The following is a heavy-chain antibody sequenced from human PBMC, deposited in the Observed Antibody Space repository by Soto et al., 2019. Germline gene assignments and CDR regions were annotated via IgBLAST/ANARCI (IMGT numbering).Heavy chain of an antibody. J-gene: IGHJ5*02. CDR2: ISGSGGST. CDR3: AKDSVIVPAAQEGWFDP. V-gene: IGHV3-23*01. CDR1: GFTFSSYA. D-gene: IGHD2-2*01. Sequence: GGSLRLSCAASGFTFSSYAMSWVRQAPGKGLEWVSAISGSGGSTYYADSVKGRFTISRDNSKNTLYLQMNSLRAEDTAVYYCAKDSVIVPAAQEGWFDPWGQGTLVTVS.